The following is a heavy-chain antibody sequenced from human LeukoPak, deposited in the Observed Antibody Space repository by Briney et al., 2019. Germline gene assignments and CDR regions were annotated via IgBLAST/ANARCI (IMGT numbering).Heavy chain of an antibody. CDR3: ARVQAPYYFDY. J-gene: IGHJ4*02. Sequence: SETLSLTCTVSGGSIRNNYWSWIRQTPGKGLEWIGYIYYTGSTNYNPALESRITISVDTSRTQFSLKLRSVTAADTAVYYCARVQAPYYFDYWGQGTLVTVSS. V-gene: IGHV4-59*01. CDR1: GGSIRNNY. CDR2: IYYTGST. D-gene: IGHD4-11*01.